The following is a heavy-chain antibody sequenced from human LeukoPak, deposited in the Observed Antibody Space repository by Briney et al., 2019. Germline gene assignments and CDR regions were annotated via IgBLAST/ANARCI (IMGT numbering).Heavy chain of an antibody. CDR1: GFTFSTYA. J-gene: IGHJ4*02. V-gene: IGHV3-23*01. CDR3: AKYLGSSGYYSAERY. Sequence: GGSLRLSCAASGFTFSTYAVNWVRQAPGKGLEWVSTISGSGGSTYYADSVKGRFTISRDNSKNTLYLQMNSLRAEDTAVYYCAKYLGSSGYYSAERYWGQGTLVTVSS. CDR2: ISGSGGST. D-gene: IGHD3-22*01.